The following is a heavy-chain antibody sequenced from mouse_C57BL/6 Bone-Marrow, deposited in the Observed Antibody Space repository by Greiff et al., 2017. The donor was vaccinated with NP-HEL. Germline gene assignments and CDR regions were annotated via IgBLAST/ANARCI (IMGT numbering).Heavy chain of an antibody. Sequence: EVHLVESGGGLVQSGRSLRLSCATSGFTFSDFYMEWVRQAPGKGLEWIAASRNKANDYTTEYSASVKGRFIVSRDTSQSILYLQMNALRAEDTAIYYCARDAGDLLREWYFDVWGTGTTVTVSS. CDR1: GFTFSDFY. CDR3: ARDAGDLLREWYFDV. J-gene: IGHJ1*03. D-gene: IGHD1-1*01. CDR2: SRNKANDYTT. V-gene: IGHV7-1*01.